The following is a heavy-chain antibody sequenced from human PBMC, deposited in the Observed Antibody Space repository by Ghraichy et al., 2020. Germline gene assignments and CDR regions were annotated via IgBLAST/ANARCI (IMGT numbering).Heavy chain of an antibody. CDR3: ARDRRYCGNNCYIYYYYGMDV. CDR2: LYSDGTP. J-gene: IGHJ6*02. Sequence: GGSLRLSCAASGLGVSSNYMSWVRQAPGKGLEWVAILYSDGTPFYADSVRGRFTISRDESRNTMYLQMNTLRAADTAVYYCARDRRYCGNNCYIYYYYGMDVWGRGTTVTVSS. D-gene: IGHD2-21*01. CDR1: GLGVSSNY. V-gene: IGHV3-53*01.